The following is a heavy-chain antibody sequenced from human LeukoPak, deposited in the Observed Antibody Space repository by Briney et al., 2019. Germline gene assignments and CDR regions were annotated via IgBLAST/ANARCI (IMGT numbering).Heavy chain of an antibody. V-gene: IGHV4-61*02. D-gene: IGHD6-19*01. J-gene: IGHJ6*03. Sequence: SQTLSLTCTVSGNSISSGDYYWSWIRQPAGKGLEWIGRIYTSGSTTYNPSLKSRVTISGDTSENQFSLKLSSVTAADTAVYYCARLHTVAGTYYYYYYMDVWGKGTTVTISS. CDR1: GNSISSGDYY. CDR3: ARLHTVAGTYYYYYYMDV. CDR2: IYTSGST.